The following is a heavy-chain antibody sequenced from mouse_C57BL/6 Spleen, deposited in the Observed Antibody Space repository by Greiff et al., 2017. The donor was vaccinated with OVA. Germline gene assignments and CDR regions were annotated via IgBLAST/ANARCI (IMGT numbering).Heavy chain of an antibody. J-gene: IGHJ4*01. CDR3: AKIYEDFGGYAMDY. Sequence: VKLQESDAELVNPGASVKISCKVSGYTFTDHPIHWMKQRPEQGLEWIGYIYPRAGSTKYNEKFKGKDTLTADKSSSTAYMQLNSLTSEDSAGYFCAKIYEDFGGYAMDYWGQGTSVTVSS. V-gene: IGHV1-78*01. CDR1: GYTFTDHP. D-gene: IGHD2-3*01. CDR2: IYPRAGST.